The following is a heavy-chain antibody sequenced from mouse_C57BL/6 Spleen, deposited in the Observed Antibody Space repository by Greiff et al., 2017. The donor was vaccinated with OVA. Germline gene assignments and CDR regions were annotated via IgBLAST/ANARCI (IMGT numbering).Heavy chain of an antibody. CDR2: INPYNGGT. D-gene: IGHD1-1*01. CDR1: GYTFTDYY. Sequence: VQLQQSGPVLVKPGASVKMSCKASGYTFTDYYMNWVKQSHGKSLEWIGVINPYNGGTSYNQKFKGKATLTVDKSSSTAYMELNSLTSEDSAVYYCARRGGSSPRYFDYWGQGTTLTVSS. V-gene: IGHV1-19*01. CDR3: ARRGGSSPRYFDY. J-gene: IGHJ2*01.